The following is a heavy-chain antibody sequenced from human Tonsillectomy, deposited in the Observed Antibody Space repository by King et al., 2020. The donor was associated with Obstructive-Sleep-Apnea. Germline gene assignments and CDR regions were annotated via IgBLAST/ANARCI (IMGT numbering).Heavy chain of an antibody. CDR1: GFXFSDHY. CDR3: XXXXVXXXXXYXXDI. V-gene: IGHV3-72*01. CDR2: IRXKINSYTT. J-gene: IGHJ3*02. Sequence: VQLVESGGDLVRPGGSLRVSCAASGFXFSDHYMDWVRQAPGKGLEWVGRIRXKINSYTTEYAASVKGRFTISRDDSENSLHLQMNSLKTEDTAVYFXXXXXVXXXXXYXXDIXXXXTMV.